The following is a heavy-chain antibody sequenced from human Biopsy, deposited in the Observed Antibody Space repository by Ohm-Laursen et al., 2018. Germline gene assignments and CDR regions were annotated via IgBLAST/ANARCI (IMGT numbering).Heavy chain of an antibody. V-gene: IGHV1-8*02. J-gene: IGHJ4*02. CDR2: MNPNSGKT. D-gene: IGHD1-1*01. CDR1: GGTFSIYA. Sequence: ASVKVSCKASGGTFSIYAISWVRQAPGQGLEWMGWMNPNSGKTGYAQKFQGRVTMTTNTSVNTVYMELSSLTFEDTAVYYCAIEGGTYWKPFDYWGQGSQVIVSS. CDR3: AIEGGTYWKPFDY.